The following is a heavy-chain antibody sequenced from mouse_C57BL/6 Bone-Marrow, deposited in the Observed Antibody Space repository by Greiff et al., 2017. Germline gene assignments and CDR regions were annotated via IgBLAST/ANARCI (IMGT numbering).Heavy chain of an antibody. CDR1: GFTFSYYG. Sequence: EVKLMESGGGLVKPGGSLKLSCAASGFTFSYYGMHWVRQAPEKGLEWVAYISSGSSTIYYADTVKGRFTISRDNAKNTLFLQMTSLRSEDTAMYYCARGYYVDYWGQGTTLTVSS. J-gene: IGHJ2*01. CDR2: ISSGSSTI. CDR3: ARGYYVDY. V-gene: IGHV5-17*01.